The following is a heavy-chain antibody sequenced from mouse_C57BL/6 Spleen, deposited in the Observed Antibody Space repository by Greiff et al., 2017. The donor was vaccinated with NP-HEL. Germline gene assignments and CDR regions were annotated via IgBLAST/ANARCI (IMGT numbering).Heavy chain of an antibody. V-gene: IGHV1-64*01. Sequence: QVQLKQPGAELVKPGASVKLSCKASGYTFTSYWMHWVKQRPGQGLEWIGMIHPNSGSTNYNEKFKSKATLTVDKSSSTAYMQLSSLTSEDSAVYYCAREGRQLRLEAYWGQGTLVTVSA. CDR1: GYTFTSYW. CDR2: IHPNSGST. D-gene: IGHD3-2*02. CDR3: AREGRQLRLEAY. J-gene: IGHJ3*01.